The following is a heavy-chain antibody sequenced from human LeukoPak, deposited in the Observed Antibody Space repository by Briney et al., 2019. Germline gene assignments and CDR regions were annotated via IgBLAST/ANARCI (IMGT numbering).Heavy chain of an antibody. Sequence: GGSLRLSCAASGFTLSSHAMSWVRQAPGKGRERVSAISGSGGGTYYADSVKGRFTISRDTSKNTLYLQMNSLRSEDTAVYYCAICFSGSYAVDYWGQGTLVTVSS. CDR3: AICFSGSYAVDY. D-gene: IGHD1-26*01. V-gene: IGHV3-23*01. CDR2: ISGSGGGT. CDR1: GFTLSSHA. J-gene: IGHJ4*02.